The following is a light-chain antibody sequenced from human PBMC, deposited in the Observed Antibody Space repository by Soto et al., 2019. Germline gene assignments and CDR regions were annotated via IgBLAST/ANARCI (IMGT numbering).Light chain of an antibody. Sequence: DIVLTQSPGTLSLSPGERATLSCRASQSVSSSYLAWYQQKPGQAPRLLIYGASSRATGIPDRFSGSGSGTDFTLTISRLEPEDFAVYYCHQYGSSGTFGQGTKLEIK. J-gene: IGKJ2*01. CDR1: QSVSSSY. CDR3: HQYGSSGT. CDR2: GAS. V-gene: IGKV3-20*01.